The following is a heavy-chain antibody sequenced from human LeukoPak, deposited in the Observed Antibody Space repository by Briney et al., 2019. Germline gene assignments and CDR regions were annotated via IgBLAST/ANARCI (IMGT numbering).Heavy chain of an antibody. CDR3: ARDPVRGYCSSTSCFYYYYYMDV. V-gene: IGHV1-2*02. J-gene: IGHJ6*03. D-gene: IGHD2-2*03. Sequence: ASVKVSCKASGYTFTGYYMHWVRQAPGQGLEWMGWINPNSGGTNYAQKFQGRVTMTRDTSISTAYMELSRLRSDDTAVYYCARDPVRGYCSSTSCFYYYYYMDVWGKGTTVTVSS. CDR2: INPNSGGT. CDR1: GYTFTGYY.